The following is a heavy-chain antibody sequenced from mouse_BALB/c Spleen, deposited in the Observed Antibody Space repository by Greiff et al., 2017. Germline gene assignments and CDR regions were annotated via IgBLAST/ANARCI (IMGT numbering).Heavy chain of an antibody. V-gene: IGHV5-9-1*01. CDR3: AGLDGYYAAY. J-gene: IGHJ3*01. CDR1: GFTFSSYA. CDR2: ISSGGSYT. Sequence: DVMLVESGGGLVKPGGSLKLSCAASGFTFSSYAMSWVRQTPEKRLEWVATISSGGSYTYYPDSVKGRFTISRDNAKNTLYLQMSSLRSEATAMYYGAGLDGYYAAYWGQGTLVTVSA. D-gene: IGHD2-3*01.